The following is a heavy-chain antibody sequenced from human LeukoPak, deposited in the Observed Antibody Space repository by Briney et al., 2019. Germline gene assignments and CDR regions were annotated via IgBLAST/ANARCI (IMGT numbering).Heavy chain of an antibody. J-gene: IGHJ6*02. CDR1: GFTFSSYA. D-gene: IGHD2-21*01. V-gene: IGHV3-30-3*01. CDR3: ARDSIARGAYYYYGMDV. Sequence: GGSLRLSCAASGFTFSSYAMHWVRQAPGKGLEWVAVISYDGSNKYYADSVKGRFTISRDNSKSTLYLQMNSLRAEDTAVYYCARDSIARGAYYYYGMDVWGQGTTVTVSS. CDR2: ISYDGSNK.